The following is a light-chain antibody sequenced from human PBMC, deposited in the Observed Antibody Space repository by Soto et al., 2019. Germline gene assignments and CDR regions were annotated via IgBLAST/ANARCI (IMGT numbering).Light chain of an antibody. CDR1: QSISIN. CDR3: QQFRNWPWT. J-gene: IGKJ1*01. V-gene: IGKV3D-15*01. CDR2: GAS. Sequence: EIVVTQSPGTLSVSPGDRVTLSCRASQSISINLAWYQHKPGQAPRLLIHGASTRATGVPARISGSGSGTEFTLTISSLQSEDFAVYYCQQFRNWPWTVGQGTKV.